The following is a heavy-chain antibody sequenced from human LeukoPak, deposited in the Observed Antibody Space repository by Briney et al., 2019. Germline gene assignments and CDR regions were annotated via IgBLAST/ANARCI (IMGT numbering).Heavy chain of an antibody. CDR3: ADGDY. V-gene: IGHV3-30*03. J-gene: IGHJ4*02. CDR2: ISYDGSNK. CDR1: GFTFSNNG. Sequence: PRRSLRLSCAASGFTFSNNGMHWVRQAPGKGLEWVALISYDGSNKWYADSVKGRFTISRDNSKNTLYLQMNSLRPEDTAVYYCADGDYWGQGTLVTVSS.